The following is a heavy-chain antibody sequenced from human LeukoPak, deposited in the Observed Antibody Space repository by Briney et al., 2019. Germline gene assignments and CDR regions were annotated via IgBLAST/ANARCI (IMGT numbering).Heavy chain of an antibody. CDR2: INHSGST. D-gene: IGHD2-2*01. J-gene: IGHJ4*02. V-gene: IGHV4-39*07. CDR1: GGSISSSRYY. Sequence: SETLSLTCTVSGGSISSSRYYWGWIRQPPGKGLEWIGEINHSGSTNYNPSLKSRVTISVDTSKNQFSLKLSSVTAADTAVYYCARARVVPAAIDYWGQGTLVTVSS. CDR3: ARARVVPAAIDY.